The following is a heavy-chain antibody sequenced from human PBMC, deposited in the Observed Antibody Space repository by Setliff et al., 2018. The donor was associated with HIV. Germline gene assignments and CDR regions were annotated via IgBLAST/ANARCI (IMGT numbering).Heavy chain of an antibody. D-gene: IGHD1-7*01. CDR3: VRVEIMELRGNWFDP. CDR1: GGPITSHY. V-gene: IGHV4-59*11. J-gene: IGHJ5*02. CDR2: IYYSGDT. Sequence: PSETLSLTCSVSGGPITSHYWSWIRQPPGTGLELIGYIYYSGDTIYNPSLKSRVTMSVDTSKKHFSLRLRFVTAADTAIYYCVRVEIMELRGNWFDPWGQGTLVTVSS.